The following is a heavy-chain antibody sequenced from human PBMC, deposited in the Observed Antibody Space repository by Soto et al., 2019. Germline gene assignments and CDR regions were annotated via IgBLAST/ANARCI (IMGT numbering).Heavy chain of an antibody. Sequence: PSETLSLTCSVSGVSIKSGGYYWTWIRNVPGKGLEWVGDIYYTGSTFYRPSLKTRVTLSMDSSKNQFSLNLESVTAADTAVYYCATQPRYDSSGYFFYWGQGTQVTVSS. CDR1: GVSIKSGGYY. CDR3: ATQPRYDSSGYFFY. J-gene: IGHJ4*02. D-gene: IGHD3-22*01. CDR2: IYYTGST. V-gene: IGHV4-31*03.